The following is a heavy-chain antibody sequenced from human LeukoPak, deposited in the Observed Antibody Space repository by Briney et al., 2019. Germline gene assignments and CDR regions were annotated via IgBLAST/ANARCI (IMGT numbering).Heavy chain of an antibody. Sequence: VSVKVSCEVSGYTLTELYMHWVRQAPGKGLEGMRGFDPEDGETIYAQKFQGRVTMTEHTSTDTAYMELSSLRSEDTAVYYCATRHNRVPAAILQPDYWGQGTLVSVSS. CDR1: GYTLTELY. J-gene: IGHJ4*02. D-gene: IGHD2-2*02. V-gene: IGHV1-24*01. CDR2: FDPEDGET. CDR3: ATRHNRVPAAILQPDY.